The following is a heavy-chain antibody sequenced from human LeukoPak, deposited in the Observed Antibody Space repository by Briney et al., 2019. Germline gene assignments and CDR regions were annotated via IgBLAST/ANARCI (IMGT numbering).Heavy chain of an antibody. CDR3: ARGSTYCESSGQVPFDY. Sequence: AGGSLRLSCAASGFTFNTYTMNWVRQAPGKGLEWVSYISGSSGIIDYADSVRGRFTISRDNAKNSLYPQMNSLRAEDTAVYYCARGSTYCESSGQVPFDYWGQGTLVTVSS. CDR1: GFTFNTYT. V-gene: IGHV3-48*01. CDR2: ISGSSGII. J-gene: IGHJ4*02. D-gene: IGHD3-22*01.